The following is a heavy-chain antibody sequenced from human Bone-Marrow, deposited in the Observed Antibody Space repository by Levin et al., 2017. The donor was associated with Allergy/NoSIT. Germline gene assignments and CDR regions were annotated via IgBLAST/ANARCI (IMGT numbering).Heavy chain of an antibody. CDR3: LRVTDF. J-gene: IGHJ4*02. D-gene: IGHD2-21*02. CDR1: GFTFSNYW. Sequence: SCAASGFTFSNYWMSWVRQAPGKGLEWVANIKEDGGEKYYMESVRGRFTISRDNARNLLYLQMNSLRVEDTAVYYCLRVTDFWGQGTLVTVSS. CDR2: IKEDGGEK. V-gene: IGHV3-7*01.